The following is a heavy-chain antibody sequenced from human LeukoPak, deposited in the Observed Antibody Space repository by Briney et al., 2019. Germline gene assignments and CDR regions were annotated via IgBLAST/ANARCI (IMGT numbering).Heavy chain of an antibody. Sequence: GGSLRLSCAASGFTFSSYSMNWVRQAPGKGLEWVSSISSSSSYIYYADSVKGRFTIIRDYAKNSLYLQMNSLRAEDTAVYYCARDHDWAIDYWGQGTLVTVSS. D-gene: IGHD3-9*01. CDR1: GFTFSSYS. CDR2: ISSSSSYI. V-gene: IGHV3-21*01. J-gene: IGHJ4*02. CDR3: ARDHDWAIDY.